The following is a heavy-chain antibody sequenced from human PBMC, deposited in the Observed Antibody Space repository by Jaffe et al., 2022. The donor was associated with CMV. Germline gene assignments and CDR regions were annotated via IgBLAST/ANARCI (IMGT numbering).Heavy chain of an antibody. CDR3: AKSKMESGTATHMVFDS. V-gene: IGHV3-23*04. D-gene: IGHD3-10*01. J-gene: IGHJ4*02. Sequence: EVQLVESGGGLVQPGGSLRLSCAVSGFTSSNYAMSWVRQAPGKGLEWVSGIIGSGGSTYYDDSVKGRFTISRDNSKNTLYLQMNSLRVEDTAVYHCAKSKMESGTATHMVFDSWGQGALVTVSS. CDR2: IIGSGGST. CDR1: GFTSSNYA.